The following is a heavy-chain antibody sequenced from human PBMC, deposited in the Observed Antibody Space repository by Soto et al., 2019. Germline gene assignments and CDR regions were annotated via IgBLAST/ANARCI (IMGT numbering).Heavy chain of an antibody. J-gene: IGHJ4*02. CDR1: GGSISSGGYY. V-gene: IGHV4-31*03. Sequence: QVQLQESGPGLVKPSQTLSLTCTVSGGSISSGGYYWSWIRQHPGKGLEWIGYIYYSGSTYYNPSLKSRFTISVDTSKNQFSLKLSSVTAADTAVDYGARGKRGVGGSGWYYFDYWGQGTLVTVSS. D-gene: IGHD6-19*01. CDR3: ARGKRGVGGSGWYYFDY. CDR2: IYYSGST.